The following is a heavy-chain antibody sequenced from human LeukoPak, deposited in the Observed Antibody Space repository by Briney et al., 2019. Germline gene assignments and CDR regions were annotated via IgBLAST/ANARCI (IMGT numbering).Heavy chain of an antibody. CDR1: GGSLSRGGYW. D-gene: IGHD3-16*02. CDR3: ARAVTYYDYVWGSYRYNWFDP. CDR2: IYHSGST. V-gene: IGHV4-30-2*01. Sequence: LSXXCAVSGGSLSRGGYWWGWLRQQPGTGLEGIGYIYHSGSTYDNPSLKRRVTISVDRSKHQFSLKLSSVTAADTAVYYCARAVTYYDYVWGSYRYNWFDPWGQGTLVTVSS. J-gene: IGHJ5*02.